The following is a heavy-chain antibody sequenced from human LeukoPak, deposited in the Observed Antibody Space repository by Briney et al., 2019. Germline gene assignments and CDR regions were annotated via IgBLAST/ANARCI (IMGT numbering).Heavy chain of an antibody. V-gene: IGHV3-11*01. Sequence: PGGSLRLSYAASGFTFSDYYMSWIRQAPGKGMGCVSYISSSGSTIYYADSVTGRFAISRANAKNSLYLQMNSLRAEDTAVYYCARDDSWTGTTANFDYWGQGTLVTVSS. CDR2: ISSSGSTI. CDR3: ARDDSWTGTTANFDY. J-gene: IGHJ4*02. CDR1: GFTFSDYY. D-gene: IGHD3/OR15-3a*01.